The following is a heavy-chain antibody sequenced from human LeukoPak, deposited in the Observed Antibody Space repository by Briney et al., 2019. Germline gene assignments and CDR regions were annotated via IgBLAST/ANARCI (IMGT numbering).Heavy chain of an antibody. Sequence: GGSLRLSCAASGFTFRSFAMSWVRQAPGKGLEWVSSISGSGDNTYYAESVKGRFTISRDNSKNTLFLQMNSLRAEDTAVFYCAKRSGYTTGWFFDFWGQGTLVTVSS. D-gene: IGHD6-19*01. CDR2: ISGSGDNT. CDR1: GFTFRSFA. J-gene: IGHJ4*02. CDR3: AKRSGYTTGWFFDF. V-gene: IGHV3-23*01.